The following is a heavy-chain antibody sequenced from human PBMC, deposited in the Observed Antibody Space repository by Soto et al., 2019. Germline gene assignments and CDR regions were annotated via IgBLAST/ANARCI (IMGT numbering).Heavy chain of an antibody. CDR2: ISDSGGTT. D-gene: IGHD6-6*01. J-gene: IGHJ3*02. CDR3: AKDYQAARRAFDI. CDR1: GFTFSTYA. Sequence: GGSLRLSCAASGFTFSTYAMNWVRQAPGKGLEWVSIISDSGGTTYYADSVKGRFTISRDNSKNTLYLQMNSLRAEDTAVYYCAKDYQAARRAFDIWGQGTMVTVSS. V-gene: IGHV3-23*01.